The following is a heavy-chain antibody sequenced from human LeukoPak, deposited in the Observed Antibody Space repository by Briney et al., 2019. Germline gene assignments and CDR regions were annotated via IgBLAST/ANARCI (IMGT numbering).Heavy chain of an antibody. D-gene: IGHD6-19*01. Sequence: GASVKVSCKVSGYTLTELSMHWVRQAPGKGLEWMGGFDPEDGETIYARKFQGRVTMTEDTSTDTAYMELSSLRSEDTAVYYCATSFGMAGTPNFDYWGQGTLVTVSS. CDR1: GYTLTELS. CDR2: FDPEDGET. V-gene: IGHV1-24*01. CDR3: ATSFGMAGTPNFDY. J-gene: IGHJ4*02.